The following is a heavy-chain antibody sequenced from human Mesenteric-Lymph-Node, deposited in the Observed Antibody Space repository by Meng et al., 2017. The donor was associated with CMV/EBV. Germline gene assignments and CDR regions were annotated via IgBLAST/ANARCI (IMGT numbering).Heavy chain of an antibody. Sequence: GESLKISCAASGFTFSSYWMHWVRQAPGEGLVWVSRINSDGSSTSYADSVKGRFTISRDNAKNALYLQMNSLRAEDTAVYYCARDCSSTSCYLYYYGMDVWGQGTTVTVSS. V-gene: IGHV3-74*01. D-gene: IGHD2-2*01. J-gene: IGHJ6*02. CDR3: ARDCSSTSCYLYYYGMDV. CDR2: INSDGSST. CDR1: GFTFSSYW.